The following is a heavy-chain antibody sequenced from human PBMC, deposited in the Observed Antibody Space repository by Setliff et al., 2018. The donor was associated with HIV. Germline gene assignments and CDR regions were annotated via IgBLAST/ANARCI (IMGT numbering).Heavy chain of an antibody. CDR1: RFTFNDYW. D-gene: IGHD1-20*01. Sequence: GGSLRLSCVASRFTFNDYWMSWVRQAPGKGLEWVGRIKSASAGGAIDYAAPVKGRFSISRDDSEKKLYLQMNSLRTDDTAVYYCATITHNTGFAGTFYFYMDVWGKGTTVTVSS. J-gene: IGHJ6*03. CDR3: ATITHNTGFAGTFYFYMDV. CDR2: IKSASAGGAI. V-gene: IGHV3-15*01.